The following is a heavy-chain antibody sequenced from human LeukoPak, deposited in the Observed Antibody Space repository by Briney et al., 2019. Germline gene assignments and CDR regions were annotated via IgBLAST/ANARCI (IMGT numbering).Heavy chain of an antibody. J-gene: IGHJ5*02. Sequence: PSETLSLTCAVYGGSFSGYYWSWIRQSPGKGLEWIGYIYHNGITNYNPSLKSRVTISVDTSKNQFSLKVSSVSAADTAVYYCARAYSSSWYWNWFDPWGQGTLVTVSS. V-gene: IGHV4-59*08. CDR3: ARAYSSSWYWNWFDP. CDR1: GGSFSGYY. D-gene: IGHD6-13*01. CDR2: IYHNGIT.